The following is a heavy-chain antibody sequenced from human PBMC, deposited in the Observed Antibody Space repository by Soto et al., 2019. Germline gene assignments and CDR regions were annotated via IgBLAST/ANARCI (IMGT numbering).Heavy chain of an antibody. J-gene: IGHJ6*03. CDR1: GFTFSSYA. Sequence: EVQLLESGGGLVQPGGSLRLSCAASGFTFSSYAMSWVRQAPGKGLEWVSAISGSGGSTYYADSVKGRFTISRDNSKNPLYLQMNSLRAEDTAVYYCAKDGQYGDYSLYYYYYMDVWGKGTTVTVSS. CDR2: ISGSGGST. D-gene: IGHD4-17*01. V-gene: IGHV3-23*01. CDR3: AKDGQYGDYSLYYYYYMDV.